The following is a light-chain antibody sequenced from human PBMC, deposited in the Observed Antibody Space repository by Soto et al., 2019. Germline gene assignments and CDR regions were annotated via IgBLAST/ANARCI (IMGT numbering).Light chain of an antibody. Sequence: SVLTQPASVSGSPGQSITISCTGTSSDVGGYNYVSWYQQHPGKAPKLMIYDVSNRPSGVSNRFSGSKSGNTASRTISGLQAEVEADYYCSSYTSSSTPVFGTGTKVTVL. V-gene: IGLV2-14*01. J-gene: IGLJ1*01. CDR2: DVS. CDR3: SSYTSSSTPV. CDR1: SSDVGGYNY.